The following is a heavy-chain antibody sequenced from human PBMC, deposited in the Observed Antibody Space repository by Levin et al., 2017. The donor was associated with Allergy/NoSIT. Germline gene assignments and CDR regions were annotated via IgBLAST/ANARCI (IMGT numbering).Heavy chain of an antibody. D-gene: IGHD3-22*01. V-gene: IGHV3-7*01. CDR1: GFTFSSYW. CDR3: ARNYDSSGYYRPG. J-gene: IGHJ4*02. CDR2: IKQDGSEK. Sequence: GESLKISCAASGFTFSSYWMSWVRQAPGKGLEWVANIKQDGSEKYYVDSVKGRFTISRDNAKNSLYLQMNSLRAEDTAVYYCARNYDSSGYYRPGWGQGTLVTVSS.